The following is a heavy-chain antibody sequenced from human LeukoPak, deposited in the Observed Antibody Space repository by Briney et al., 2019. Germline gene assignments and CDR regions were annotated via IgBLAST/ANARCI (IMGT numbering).Heavy chain of an antibody. V-gene: IGHV3-23*01. CDR2: ISGSGGST. Sequence: GGSLRLPCAASGFTLGSYAMYWVRQAPGKGLEGVSGISGSGGSTFYADSVKGRFTISRDNSENTVYLQMNSLRADDTAVYYCAKTTAGYSSGRYPGWPVDYWGQGTLVTVSS. D-gene: IGHD6-19*01. J-gene: IGHJ4*02. CDR3: AKTTAGYSSGRYPGWPVDY. CDR1: GFTLGSYA.